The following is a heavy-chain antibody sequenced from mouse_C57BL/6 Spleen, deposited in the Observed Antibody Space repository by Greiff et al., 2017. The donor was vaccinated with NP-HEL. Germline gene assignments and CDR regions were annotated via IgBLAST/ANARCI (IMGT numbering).Heavy chain of an antibody. D-gene: IGHD4-1*01. CDR2: ISSGSSTI. CDR1: GFTFSNYG. CDR3: ARRAGTPYFDV. J-gene: IGHJ1*03. V-gene: IGHV5-17*01. Sequence: DVMLVESGGGLVKPGGSLKLSCAASGFTFSNYGMHWVRQAPEKGLEWVAYISSGSSTIYYADTVKGRFTISRDNAKNTLFLQMTSLRSEDTAMYYCARRAGTPYFDVWGTGTTVTVSS.